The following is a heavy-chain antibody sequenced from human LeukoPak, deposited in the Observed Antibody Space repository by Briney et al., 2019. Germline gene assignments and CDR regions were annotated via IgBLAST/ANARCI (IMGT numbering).Heavy chain of an antibody. CDR2: IRSKAYGGTT. V-gene: IGHV3-49*04. Sequence: PAGSLSLSCTASGFTLGDYAMSWVRQAQGKGMEWVGFIRSKAYGGTTEYAASVKGRFTISRDDSKSIAYLQMNSLKTEDTAVYYCTRPRDGYNVLDYWGQGTLVTVAS. J-gene: IGHJ4*02. CDR3: TRPRDGYNVLDY. D-gene: IGHD5-24*01. CDR1: GFTLGDYA.